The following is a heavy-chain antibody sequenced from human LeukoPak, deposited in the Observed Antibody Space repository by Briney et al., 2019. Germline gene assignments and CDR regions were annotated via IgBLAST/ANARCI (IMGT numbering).Heavy chain of an antibody. Sequence: SETLSLTCTVFGDSINSHYWSWIRQPPGKGLEWMGYVYYNGRTSYNPSLKSRLAISVDTSKTQFSLHLSSVTAADTAMYHCARDSGTYVAYWGQGTLVTVSS. D-gene: IGHD1-26*01. CDR2: VYYNGRT. CDR3: ARDSGTYVAY. V-gene: IGHV4-59*11. CDR1: GDSINSHY. J-gene: IGHJ4*02.